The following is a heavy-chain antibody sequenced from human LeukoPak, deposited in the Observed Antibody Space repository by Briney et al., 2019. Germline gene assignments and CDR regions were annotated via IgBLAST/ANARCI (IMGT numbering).Heavy chain of an antibody. CDR1: GFTSSSYS. CDR3: AGAVVPAAIVDY. CDR2: ISSSSSYI. V-gene: IGHV3-21*01. Sequence: GGSLRLSCAASGFTSSSYSMNWVRQAPGKGLEWVSSISSSSSYIYYADPVKGRFTISRDNAKNSLYLQMNSLRAEDTAVYYCAGAVVPAAIVDYWGQGTLVTVSS. D-gene: IGHD2-2*01. J-gene: IGHJ4*02.